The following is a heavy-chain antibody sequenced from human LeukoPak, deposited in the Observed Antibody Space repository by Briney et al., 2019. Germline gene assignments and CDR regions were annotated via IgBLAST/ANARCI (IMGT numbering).Heavy chain of an antibody. Sequence: GGSLRLSCAASGFTFSSYAMSWVRQAPGKGLEWVSGISGSGGSTYYADSVKGRFTISRDNSKNTLFLQMNSLRAEDTAVYYCAKGSTMIVVVITSFDYWGQGTLVTVSS. CDR1: GFTFSSYA. CDR3: AKGSTMIVVVITSFDY. J-gene: IGHJ4*02. CDR2: ISGSGGST. D-gene: IGHD3-22*01. V-gene: IGHV3-23*01.